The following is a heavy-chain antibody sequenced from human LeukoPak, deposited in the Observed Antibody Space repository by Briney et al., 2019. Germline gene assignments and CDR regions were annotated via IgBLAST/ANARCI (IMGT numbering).Heavy chain of an antibody. Sequence: HPGVSLRLSCAASGFTFSTYTMSWVRQTPGKGLEWVSAISGSGGNTYYADSVKGRFTISRDNSKNTLYLQMNSLRAEDTALYYCAKDQGFYYDSSGYLGFDYWGQGALVTVSS. J-gene: IGHJ4*02. V-gene: IGHV3-23*01. CDR1: GFTFSTYT. CDR3: AKDQGFYYDSSGYLGFDY. CDR2: ISGSGGNT. D-gene: IGHD3-22*01.